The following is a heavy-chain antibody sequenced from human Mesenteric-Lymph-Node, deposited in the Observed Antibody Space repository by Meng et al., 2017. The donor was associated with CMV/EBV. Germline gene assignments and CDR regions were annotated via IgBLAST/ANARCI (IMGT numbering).Heavy chain of an antibody. CDR2: INIVEDKT. D-gene: IGHD3-16*01. CDR3: ARTNNWGFDY. J-gene: IGHJ4*02. V-gene: IGHV1-3*04. CDR1: GYTFSSYA. Sequence: QVQLVQSGAEVKNPGAVVKVSCKASGYTFSSYARHWVRQAPGQRLEWMGWINIVEDKTKTSQNFQGRVTLTRDTSANTAYMELSSLRSADTAVYYCARTNNWGFDYWGQGTLVTVSS.